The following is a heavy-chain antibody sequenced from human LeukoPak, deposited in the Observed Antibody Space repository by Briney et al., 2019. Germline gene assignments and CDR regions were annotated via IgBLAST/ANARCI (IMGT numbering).Heavy chain of an antibody. CDR2: IKRKTDGGTT. CDR3: TTRFTMVRGVIIPDAFDI. CDR1: GFTFSNAW. V-gene: IGHV3-15*01. D-gene: IGHD3-10*01. Sequence: PGGSLRLSCAASGFTFSNAWMSWVRQAPGKGLEWVGRIKRKTDGGTTDYAAPVKGRFTISRDDSKNTLYLQMNSLKTEDTAVYYCTTRFTMVRGVIIPDAFDIWGQGTIVTVSS. J-gene: IGHJ3*02.